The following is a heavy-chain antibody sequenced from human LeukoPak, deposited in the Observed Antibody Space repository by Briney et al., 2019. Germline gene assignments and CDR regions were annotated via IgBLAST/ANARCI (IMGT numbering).Heavy chain of an antibody. Sequence: GGSLRLSCAASGFTFSSYAMSWVRQAPGKGLEWVSAISGSGGSTYYADSVKGRFTISRDNSKNTLYLQMNSLRAEDTAVYYCARSSAVRYCSSTSCYEEYWGQGTLVTVSS. CDR3: ARSSAVRYCSSTSCYEEY. D-gene: IGHD2-2*01. J-gene: IGHJ4*02. CDR2: ISGSGGST. CDR1: GFTFSSYA. V-gene: IGHV3-23*01.